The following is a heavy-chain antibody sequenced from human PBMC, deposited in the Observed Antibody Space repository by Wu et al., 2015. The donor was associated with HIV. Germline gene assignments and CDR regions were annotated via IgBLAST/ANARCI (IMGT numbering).Heavy chain of an antibody. CDR3: ASEVVTAYYYYYGMDV. J-gene: IGHJ6*02. Sequence: QVQLVQSGAEVKKPGSSVKVSCKASGGTFSSYAISWVRQAPGQGLEWMGGIIPIFDTANYAQMFQDRVTISADESTSTAYMELSSLRSEDTAVYYCASEVVTAYYYYYGMDVWGQGTTVTVSS. V-gene: IGHV1-69*12. D-gene: IGHD2-21*02. CDR2: IIPIFDTA. CDR1: GGTFSSYA.